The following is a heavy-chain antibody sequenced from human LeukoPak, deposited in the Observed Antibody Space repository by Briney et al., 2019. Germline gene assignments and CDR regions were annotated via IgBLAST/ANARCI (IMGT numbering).Heavy chain of an antibody. V-gene: IGHV5-51*01. D-gene: IGHD6-13*01. CDR1: GYSFTSYW. Sequence: GESLKISCKGSGYSFTSYWIGWVRQMPAKGLEWMGIIYPGDSDTRYSPSFQGQVTISADKSISPAYLQWSSLKASDTAMYYCARGGPYSSSWYRPSYWGQGTLVTVSS. J-gene: IGHJ4*02. CDR2: IYPGDSDT. CDR3: ARGGPYSSSWYRPSY.